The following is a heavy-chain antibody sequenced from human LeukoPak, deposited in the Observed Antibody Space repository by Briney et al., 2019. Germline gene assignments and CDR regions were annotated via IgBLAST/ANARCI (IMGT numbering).Heavy chain of an antibody. Sequence: TGGSLRLSCAASGFTFSSYSMNWVRQAPGKGLEWISYISSSGSTIYYADSVKGRFTISRDNAKNSLYLQMNSLRAEDTAVYYCARDLDGDSWCFDLWGRGTLVTVSS. CDR3: ARDLDGDSWCFDL. D-gene: IGHD4-17*01. V-gene: IGHV3-48*04. CDR1: GFTFSSYS. CDR2: ISSSGSTI. J-gene: IGHJ2*01.